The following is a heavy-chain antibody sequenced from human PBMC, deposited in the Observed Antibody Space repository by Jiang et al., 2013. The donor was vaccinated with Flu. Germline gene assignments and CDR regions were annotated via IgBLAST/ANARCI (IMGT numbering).Heavy chain of an antibody. CDR3: VRDLSSTGYTVDI. D-gene: IGHD3-22*01. CDR1: GFTISDYH. V-gene: IGHV3-72*01. Sequence: GGLVQPGGSLRLSCAASGFTISDYHMDWVRQAPGKGLEWVGRSRNKAYSYTTEYAASVKGRFTISRDDSRNSLYLQMNSLKTEDTAMYYCVRDLSSTGYTVDIWGQGTVVTVSS. CDR2: SRNKAYSYTT. J-gene: IGHJ3*02.